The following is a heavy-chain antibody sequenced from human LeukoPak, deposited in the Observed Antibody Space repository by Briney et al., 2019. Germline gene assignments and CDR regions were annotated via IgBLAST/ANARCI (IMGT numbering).Heavy chain of an antibody. J-gene: IGHJ4*02. D-gene: IGHD3-22*01. V-gene: IGHV4-39*02. CDR1: GGSISSSSYY. CDR2: IYYSGST. CDR3: AKRDDSGGNLVDL. Sequence: SETLSLTCTVSGGSISSSSYYWGWIRQPPGKGLEWIGSIYYSGSTYYNPSLENRVTISIDTSKNHFSLKLSSLSAADTSVYYCAKRDDSGGNLVDLWGQGTLVTVS.